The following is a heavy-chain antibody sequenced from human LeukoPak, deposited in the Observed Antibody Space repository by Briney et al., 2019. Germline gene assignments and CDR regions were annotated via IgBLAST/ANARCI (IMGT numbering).Heavy chain of an antibody. CDR1: GGTFSCYA. V-gene: IGHV1-69*13. J-gene: IGHJ4*02. Sequence: ASVKVPCKASGGTFSCYAISWVRQAPGQGLEWMGGIIPIFGTANYAQKFQGRVTITADESTSTAYMELSSLRSEDTAVYYCASPEGYSYGADYFDYWGQGTLVTVSS. D-gene: IGHD5-18*01. CDR3: ASPEGYSYGADYFDY. CDR2: IIPIFGTA.